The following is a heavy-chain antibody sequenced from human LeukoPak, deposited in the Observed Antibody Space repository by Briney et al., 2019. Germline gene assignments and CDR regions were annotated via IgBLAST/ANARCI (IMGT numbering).Heavy chain of an antibody. V-gene: IGHV4-4*07. CDR3: ARTQWLVRNWFDP. CDR2: IYASGNT. D-gene: IGHD6-19*01. Sequence: SETLSLTCTVSGGSISSYYWSWIRQPAGKGLEWIGRIYASGNTNYNPSLKSRVTMSQDTSENQFALKLSSVTAADTAVYYCARTQWLVRNWFDPWGQGTLVTVSS. J-gene: IGHJ5*02. CDR1: GGSISSYY.